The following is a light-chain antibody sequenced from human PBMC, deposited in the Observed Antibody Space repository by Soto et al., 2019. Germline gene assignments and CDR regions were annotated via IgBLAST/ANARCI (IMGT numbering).Light chain of an antibody. J-gene: IGKJ1*01. Sequence: DIQMPGTPPALSASLLDRVTITCRASQSISSYLNWYQQKPGKVPKLLIYAASSLQSGVPSRFSGSGSGTDFTLTISSLQPEDFATYYCQQSYSTPRTFGQGTKVDI. CDR3: QQSYSTPRT. V-gene: IGKV1-39*01. CDR1: QSISSY. CDR2: AAS.